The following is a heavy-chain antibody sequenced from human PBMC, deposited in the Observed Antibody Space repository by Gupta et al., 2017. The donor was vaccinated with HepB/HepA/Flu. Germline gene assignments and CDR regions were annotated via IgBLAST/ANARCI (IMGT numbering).Heavy chain of an antibody. CDR3: ARAPAVAVHFDY. D-gene: IGHD6-13*01. CDR2: ISNDGSNK. Sequence: VQLVESGGGVVQPGRSLRLSCAASGFTFSNYAMNWVRQAPGKGLEWVAGISNDGSNKNYADSVKGRFTISRDNSKNTLYLQVHSLRGEDTAVYYCARAPAVAVHFDYWGQGTLVTVSS. V-gene: IGHV3-30-3*01. CDR1: GFTFSNYA. J-gene: IGHJ4*02.